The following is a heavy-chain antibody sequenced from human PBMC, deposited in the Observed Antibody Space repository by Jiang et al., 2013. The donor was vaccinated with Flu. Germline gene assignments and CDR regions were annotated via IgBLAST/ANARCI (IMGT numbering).Heavy chain of an antibody. CDR2: IDWEGEQ. V-gene: IGHV2-70*11. Sequence: PTQTLTLTCNLSGFSLSTSGVSVIWIRQPPGKALEWLARIDWEGEQYYTTSLKTRLSISRDTSKNQVVLTMTNMSRMDTGTYFCARMRSDTSVSTFDYWGHGILVTVSS. CDR3: ARMRSDTSVSTFDY. J-gene: IGHJ4*01. CDR1: GFSLSTSGVS. D-gene: IGHD5/OR15-5a*01.